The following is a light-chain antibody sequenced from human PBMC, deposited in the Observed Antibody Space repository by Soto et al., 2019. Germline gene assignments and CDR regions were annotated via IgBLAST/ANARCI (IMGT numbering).Light chain of an antibody. V-gene: IGLV2-14*01. CDR3: SSHPSGSTRV. CDR2: EVT. J-gene: IGLJ1*01. Sequence: QSALTQPASMSGSPGQSIAISCAGTFSDVGGYDYVSWYQQHPDKAPKLMIYEVTKRPSGVSNRFSGSKSGNTASLTISGLKPEDEADYYCSSHPSGSTRVFGSGTKLTVL. CDR1: FSDVGGYDY.